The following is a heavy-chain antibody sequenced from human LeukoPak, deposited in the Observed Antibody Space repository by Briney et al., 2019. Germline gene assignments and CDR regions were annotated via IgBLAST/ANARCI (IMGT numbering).Heavy chain of an antibody. D-gene: IGHD1-26*01. CDR2: INSYGSDT. Sequence: TGGSLRLSCAASGFTFSSYWMHWVRHAPGKGLVWVSRINSYGSDTNYADSVKGRFTISRDNAKNTLYLQMNSLRAEDTAVYYCARDPGDYYFDYWGQGTLVTVSS. CDR1: GFTFSSYW. CDR3: ARDPGDYYFDY. V-gene: IGHV3-74*01. J-gene: IGHJ4*02.